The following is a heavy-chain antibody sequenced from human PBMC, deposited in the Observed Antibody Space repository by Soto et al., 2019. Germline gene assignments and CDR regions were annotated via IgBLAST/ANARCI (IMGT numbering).Heavy chain of an antibody. CDR1: GGSVSSGSYY. CDR2: IYYSGST. V-gene: IGHV4-61*01. CDR3: ARDLYGNYYYGMDV. J-gene: IGHJ6*02. D-gene: IGHD3-10*01. Sequence: SETLSLTCTVSGGSVSSGSYYWSWIRQPPGKGLEWIGYIYYSGSTNYNPSLKSRVTISVDTSKNQFSLKLSSVTAADTAVYYCARDLYGNYYYGMDVWGQGTTVTVS.